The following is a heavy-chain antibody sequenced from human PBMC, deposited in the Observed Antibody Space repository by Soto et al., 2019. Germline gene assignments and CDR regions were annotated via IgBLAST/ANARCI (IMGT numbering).Heavy chain of an antibody. V-gene: IGHV3-33*08. J-gene: IGHJ4*02. CDR1: GFTFSSYG. CDR3: ARDSRSGNWNYFDY. D-gene: IGHD1-1*01. Sequence: GGSLRLSCAASGFTFSSYGMHWVRQAPGKGLKWVEVIWYDGSNKYYADSVKGRFTISRDNSKNTLYLQMNSLRAEDTAVYYCARDSRSGNWNYFDYWGQGTLVTVSS. CDR2: IWYDGSNK.